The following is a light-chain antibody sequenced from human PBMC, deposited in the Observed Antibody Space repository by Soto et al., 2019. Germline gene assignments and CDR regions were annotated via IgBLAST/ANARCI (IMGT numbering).Light chain of an antibody. J-gene: IGKJ5*01. CDR2: AAS. Sequence: DIQLTQSPSFLSASVGDRVTITCRASQGLSSDLAWYQQKPGKAPKLLIYAASTLQSGVPSRFSGSGSGTEFTLTIISLQPEAFATYYCQQLNSYPITFGRGTRLEIK. CDR3: QQLNSYPIT. V-gene: IGKV1-9*01. CDR1: QGLSSD.